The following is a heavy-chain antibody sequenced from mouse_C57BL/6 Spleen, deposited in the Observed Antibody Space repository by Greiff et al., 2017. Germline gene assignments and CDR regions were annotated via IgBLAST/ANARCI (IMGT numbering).Heavy chain of an antibody. CDR1: GFTFSDYG. Sequence: EVHLVESGGGLVKPGGSLKLSCAASGFTFSDYGMHWVRQAPEKGLEWVAYISSGSSTIYYADTVKGRFTISRDNAKNTLFLQMTSLRSEDTAMYYCARPDYGYLSAMDYWGQGTSVTVSS. CDR3: ARPDYGYLSAMDY. J-gene: IGHJ4*01. CDR2: ISSGSSTI. D-gene: IGHD1-2*01. V-gene: IGHV5-17*01.